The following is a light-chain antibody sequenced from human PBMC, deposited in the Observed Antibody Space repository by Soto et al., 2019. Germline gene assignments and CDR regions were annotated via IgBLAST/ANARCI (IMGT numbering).Light chain of an antibody. J-gene: IGLJ3*02. CDR1: TSNIGSNY. V-gene: IGLV2-14*03. CDR2: DVS. Sequence: QSVLTQPPSASGTPGQGVTISCSGSTSNIGSNYVYWYQHHPGKAPRLMIFDVSKRPSGVSSRFSGSKSGNTASLTISGLQAEDEATYYCNSYRSSNNLEGVFGGGTKVTVL. CDR3: NSYRSSNNLEGV.